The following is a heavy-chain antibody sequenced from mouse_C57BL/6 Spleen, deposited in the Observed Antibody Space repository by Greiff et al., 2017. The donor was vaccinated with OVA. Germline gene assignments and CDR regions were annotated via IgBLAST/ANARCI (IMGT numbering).Heavy chain of an antibody. CDR2: IDPETGGT. CDR3: TSDYYDSSPWYFDV. CDR1: GYTFTDYE. D-gene: IGHD1-1*01. Sequence: VQLQQSGAELVRPGASVTLSCKASGYTFTDYEMHWVKQTPVHGLEWIGAIDPETGGTAYNQKFKGKAILTAAKSSSTAYMELRSLTSEDSAVYYCTSDYYDSSPWYFDVWGTGTTVTVSS. J-gene: IGHJ1*03. V-gene: IGHV1-15*01.